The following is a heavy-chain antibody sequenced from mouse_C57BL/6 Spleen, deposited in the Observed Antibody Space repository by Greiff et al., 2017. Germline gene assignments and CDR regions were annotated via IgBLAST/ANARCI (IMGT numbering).Heavy chain of an antibody. J-gene: IGHJ1*03. D-gene: IGHD2-1*01. V-gene: IGHV14-2*01. Sequence: EVNVVESGAELVKPGASVKLSCTASGFNIKDYYMHWVKQRTEQGLEWIGRIDPEDGETKYAPKFQGKATITADTSSNTAYLQLSSLTSEDTAVYYCVPIYYGNYEWYFDVWGTGTTVTVSS. CDR1: GFNIKDYY. CDR2: IDPEDGET. CDR3: VPIYYGNYEWYFDV.